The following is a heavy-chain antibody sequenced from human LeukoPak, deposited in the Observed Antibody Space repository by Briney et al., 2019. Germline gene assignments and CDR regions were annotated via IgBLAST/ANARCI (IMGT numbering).Heavy chain of an antibody. CDR2: INPSGGST. D-gene: IGHD1-1*01. CDR3: AREERYNWNDGDAFDI. CDR1: GYTFTSYD. J-gene: IGHJ3*02. V-gene: IGHV1-46*01. Sequence: GASVKVSCKASGYTFTSYDINWVRQAPGQGLEWMGIINPSGGSTSYAQKFQGRVTMTRDTSTSTVYMELSSLRSEDTAVYYCAREERYNWNDGDAFDIWGQGTMVTVSS.